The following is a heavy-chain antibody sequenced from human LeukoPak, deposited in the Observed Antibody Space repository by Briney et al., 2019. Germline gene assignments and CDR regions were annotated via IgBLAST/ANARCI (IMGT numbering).Heavy chain of an antibody. J-gene: IGHJ3*02. CDR3: ARDVVMITFGGVIVPDAFDI. V-gene: IGHV4-4*07. D-gene: IGHD3-16*02. Sequence: SETLSLTCTVSGGPISSYYWSWIRQPAGKGLEWIGRIYTSGSTNYNPSLKSRVTMSVDTSKNQFSLKLSSVTAADTAVYYCARDVVMITFGGVIVPDAFDIWGQGTMVTVSS. CDR2: IYTSGST. CDR1: GGPISSYY.